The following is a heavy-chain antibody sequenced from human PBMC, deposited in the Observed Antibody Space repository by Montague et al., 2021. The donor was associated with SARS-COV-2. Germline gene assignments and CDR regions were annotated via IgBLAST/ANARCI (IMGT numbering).Heavy chain of an antibody. D-gene: IGHD2-2*01. CDR3: ARIPVGSKYYFDF. V-gene: IGHV6-1*01. J-gene: IGHJ4*02. CDR1: GDSVSSNIAT. Sequence: CAISGDSVSSNIATWNWIRQSPSRGLEWLGRTYYRSKRYNDYAEXVKSRITIDPGTSKHQFSLHLNSVTPEDTAVYYCARIPVGSKYYFDFWGQGTLVTVSS. CDR2: TYYRSKRYN.